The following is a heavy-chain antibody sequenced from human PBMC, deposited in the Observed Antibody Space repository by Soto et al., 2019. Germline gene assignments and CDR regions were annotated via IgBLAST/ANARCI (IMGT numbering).Heavy chain of an antibody. D-gene: IGHD1-1*01. V-gene: IGHV2-5*01. Sequence: SGPTLVNRTHTLTLTCTLSGFSLITGGVCVVCIRQPPGKALEWLALIYWNDDKGYSPSLKRRVTITKDTSKNQVVLTMTNMDPVDTATYYCAHVTNWSLAYWGQGTLVTGSS. CDR2: IYWNDDK. CDR3: AHVTNWSLAY. CDR1: GFSLITGGVC. J-gene: IGHJ4*02.